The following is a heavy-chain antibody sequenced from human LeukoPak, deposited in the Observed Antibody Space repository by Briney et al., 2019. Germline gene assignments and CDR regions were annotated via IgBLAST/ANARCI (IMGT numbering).Heavy chain of an antibody. D-gene: IGHD3-3*01. CDR2: MNPNSGNT. Sequence: GASVKVSCKASGYTFTSYYMHWVRQATGQGLEWMGWMNPNSGNTGYAQKFQGRVTMTRNTSISTAYMELSSLRSEDTAVYYCARGAPVRFLEWLSRYYYYGMDVWGQGTTVTVSS. J-gene: IGHJ6*02. CDR1: GYTFTSYY. CDR3: ARGAPVRFLEWLSRYYYYGMDV. V-gene: IGHV1-8*02.